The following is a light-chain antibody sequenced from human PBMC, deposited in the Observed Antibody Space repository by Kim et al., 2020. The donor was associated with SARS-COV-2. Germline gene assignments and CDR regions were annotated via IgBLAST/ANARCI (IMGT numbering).Light chain of an antibody. CDR3: QQYNNWPYT. V-gene: IGKV3-15*01. CDR1: QSGSRN. CDR2: GAS. Sequence: VSPGERVTLFCRASQSGSRNLAWYQQKPGQAPRLLISGASTWATGIPARFSGSGSGTEFTLTISSLQSEDFAVYYCQQYNNWPYTFGQGTKVDIK. J-gene: IGKJ2*01.